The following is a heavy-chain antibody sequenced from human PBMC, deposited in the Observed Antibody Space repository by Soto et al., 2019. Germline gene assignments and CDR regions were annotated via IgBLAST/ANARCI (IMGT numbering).Heavy chain of an antibody. CDR1: GFTFSSYA. Sequence: GGSLRLSCAASGFTFSSYAMSWVRQAPGKGLEWVSTISGSGSSTYYADSVKGRFTISRDNSKNTLYLQMNSLRAEDTALYYCARGNYGDYGWFDPWGQGTLVTVSS. V-gene: IGHV3-23*01. CDR2: ISGSGSST. CDR3: ARGNYGDYGWFDP. J-gene: IGHJ5*02. D-gene: IGHD4-17*01.